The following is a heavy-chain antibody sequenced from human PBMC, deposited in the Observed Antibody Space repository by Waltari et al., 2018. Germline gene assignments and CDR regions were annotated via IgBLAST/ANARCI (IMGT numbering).Heavy chain of an antibody. Sequence: EVQVVESGGGLVQPGGSLRLSCAAAGFTFSGTWMHWVRQAPGKGLVWGSRSEGEGRGTKYAGDVKGRFTISRDNAKSTLYLQMNSLGVEDTAVYYCVRSPDASGARMDVWGQGTTVTVSS. V-gene: IGHV3-74*01. CDR2: SEGEGRGT. CDR3: VRSPDASGARMDV. CDR1: GFTFSGTW. J-gene: IGHJ6*02. D-gene: IGHD3-10*01.